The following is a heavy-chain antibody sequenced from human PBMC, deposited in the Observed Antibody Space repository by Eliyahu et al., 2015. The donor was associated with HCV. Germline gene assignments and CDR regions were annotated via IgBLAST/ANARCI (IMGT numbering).Heavy chain of an antibody. V-gene: IGHV3-15*01. Sequence: EVQLVESGGGLVKPGGSLRLSCAASGLTFNSAWMSWVRQAPGRGLEWVGRIKSKSDGGTTDYAAPVKGRFTISRDDSKNTMYLQMNSLKSEDTAMYYCTTDSVVATPFYWGQGTLVTVSS. CDR1: GLTFNSAW. D-gene: IGHD5-12*01. CDR2: IKSKSDGGTT. J-gene: IGHJ4*02. CDR3: TTDSVVATPFY.